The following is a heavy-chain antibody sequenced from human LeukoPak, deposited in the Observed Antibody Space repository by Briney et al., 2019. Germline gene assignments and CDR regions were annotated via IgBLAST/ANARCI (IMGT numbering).Heavy chain of an antibody. Sequence: GGSLRLSCAASGFTFSSYAMSWIRQAPGKGLEWLSAISPTTGTTFYADSVKGRCTISRDNSKNTLYLQMNSLRAEDTAIYYCATKTSYGDRYFDYWGQGTLVTVSS. V-gene: IGHV3-23*01. CDR2: ISPTTGTT. CDR1: GFTFSSYA. J-gene: IGHJ4*02. D-gene: IGHD4-17*01. CDR3: ATKTSYGDRYFDY.